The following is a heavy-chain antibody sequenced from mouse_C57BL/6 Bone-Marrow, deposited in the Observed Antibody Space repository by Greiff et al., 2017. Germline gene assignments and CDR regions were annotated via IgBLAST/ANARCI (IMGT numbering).Heavy chain of an antibody. D-gene: IGHD2-12*01. CDR1: GYSITSGYY. V-gene: IGHV3-6*01. Sequence: ESGPGLVKPSQSLSLTCSVTGYSITSGYYWNWIRQFPGNKLEWMGYISYDGSNNYNPSLKNRISITRDTSKNQFFLKLNSVTTEDTATYYCALSYSWFAYWGQGTLVTVSA. J-gene: IGHJ3*01. CDR3: ALSYSWFAY. CDR2: ISYDGSN.